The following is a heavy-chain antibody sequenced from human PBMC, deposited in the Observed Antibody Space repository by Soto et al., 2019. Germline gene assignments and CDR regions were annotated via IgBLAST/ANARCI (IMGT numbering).Heavy chain of an antibody. D-gene: IGHD3-22*01. Sequence: SETLSLTCTVSGGSISSSSYYWGWIRQPPGKGLEWIGSIYYSGSTYYNPSLKSRVTISVDTSKNQFSLKLSSVTAADTAVYYCASGIVVPRHYYYYYYGMDVWGQGTTVTVSS. V-gene: IGHV4-39*01. CDR3: ASGIVVPRHYYYYYYGMDV. CDR2: IYYSGST. J-gene: IGHJ6*02. CDR1: GGSISSSSYY.